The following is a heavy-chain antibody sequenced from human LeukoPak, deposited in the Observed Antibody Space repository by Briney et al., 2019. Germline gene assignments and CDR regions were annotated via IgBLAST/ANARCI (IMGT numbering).Heavy chain of an antibody. CDR3: ARERGLMLSKYMDV. D-gene: IGHD3-10*02. Sequence: SETLSLTCTVSGGSISSYYWGWIRQPPGKGLEWIGCIYDSGKTKYNASLKSRVTISVDTSKNQFSLKLTSATAADTAVYYCARERGLMLSKYMDVWGKGTTVIVSS. CDR1: GGSISSYY. J-gene: IGHJ6*03. CDR2: IYDSGKT. V-gene: IGHV4-59*01.